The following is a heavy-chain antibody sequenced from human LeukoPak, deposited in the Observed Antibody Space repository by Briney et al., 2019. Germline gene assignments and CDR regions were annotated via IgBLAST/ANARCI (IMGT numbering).Heavy chain of an antibody. J-gene: IGHJ4*02. Sequence: GGSLRLPCSASGFTFSSYAMSWVRQAPGKGLEWVSGISGSGGTTYYADSVKGWFTISRDNSKNTLYLQMNSLRAGDTAVYYCAKELSSAYYPVDYWGQGTLVTVSS. V-gene: IGHV3-23*01. CDR2: ISGSGGTT. CDR3: AKELSSAYYPVDY. D-gene: IGHD3-22*01. CDR1: GFTFSSYA.